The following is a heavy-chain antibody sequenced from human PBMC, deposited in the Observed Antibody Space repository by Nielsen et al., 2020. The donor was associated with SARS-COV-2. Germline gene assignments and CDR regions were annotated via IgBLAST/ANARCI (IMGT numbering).Heavy chain of an antibody. V-gene: IGHV3-21*01. CDR1: GFTFSSYS. CDR3: AKEWIQLWSWVY. CDR2: ISSSSSYI. J-gene: IGHJ4*02. Sequence: GESLKISCAASGFTFSSYSMNWVRQAPGKGLEWVSSISSSSSYIYYADSVKGRFTISRDNAKNSLYLQMNSLRAEDTAVYYCAKEWIQLWSWVYWGQGTLVTVSS. D-gene: IGHD5-18*01.